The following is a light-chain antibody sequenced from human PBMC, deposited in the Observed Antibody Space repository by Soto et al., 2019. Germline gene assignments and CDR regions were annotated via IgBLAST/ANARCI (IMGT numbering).Light chain of an antibody. CDR1: QSVNSW. Sequence: TPTTQSPSVLSASVGDRVTISCRASQSVNSWLAWYQHKPGKAPKLLIYKASSLESGVPSRFSGSGSGTEFTLTISSLQPDDFATYYCQQYNSYSPLTFGGGTKVDIK. CDR3: QQYNSYSPLT. CDR2: KAS. V-gene: IGKV1-5*03. J-gene: IGKJ4*01.